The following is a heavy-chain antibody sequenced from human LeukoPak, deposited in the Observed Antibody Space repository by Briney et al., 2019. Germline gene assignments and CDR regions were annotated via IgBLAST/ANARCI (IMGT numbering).Heavy chain of an antibody. CDR3: ATYTQNFGAPGTDY. V-gene: IGHV3-7*01. CDR1: GFTFSNYW. J-gene: IGHJ4*02. Sequence: GGSLRLSCTVSGFTFSNYWMRWVRQAPGKGLEWVASIDKNGREKRYVDSVEGRFTISRDNAANSVYLQMTSLGVEDTAVYYCATYTQNFGAPGTDYWGQGTLVTVSS. D-gene: IGHD3-10*01. CDR2: IDKNGREK.